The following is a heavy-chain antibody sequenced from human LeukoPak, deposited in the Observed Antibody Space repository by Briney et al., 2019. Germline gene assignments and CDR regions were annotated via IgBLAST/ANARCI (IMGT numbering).Heavy chain of an antibody. V-gene: IGHV1-2*02. CDR2: INPNSGGT. CDR3: ARETTIFGVVAWFDP. Sequence: ASVKVSCKASGYTFTGYYMHWVRQATGQGLEWMGWINPNSGGTNYAQKFQGRVTMTRDTSISTAYMELSRLRSDDTAVYYCARETTIFGVVAWFDPWGQGTLVTVSS. D-gene: IGHD3-3*01. J-gene: IGHJ5*02. CDR1: GYTFTGYY.